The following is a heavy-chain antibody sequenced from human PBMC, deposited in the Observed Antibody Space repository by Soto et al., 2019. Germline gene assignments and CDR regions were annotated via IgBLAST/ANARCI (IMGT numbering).Heavy chain of an antibody. Sequence: QLHLVQSGPVVKKPGASVTVSCSASGYPVTDYYMHWVRQAPGRGLEWMGGINPATGAAKYTQTFQGRVTMARDAATRTVFMELRAVESGDTAVFYFARGGGVGVAGSAAFDMWGKGTLVTVSS. D-gene: IGHD3-3*01. CDR2: INPATGAA. V-gene: IGHV1-2*02. CDR3: ARGGGVGVAGSAAFDM. J-gene: IGHJ3*02. CDR1: GYPVTDYY.